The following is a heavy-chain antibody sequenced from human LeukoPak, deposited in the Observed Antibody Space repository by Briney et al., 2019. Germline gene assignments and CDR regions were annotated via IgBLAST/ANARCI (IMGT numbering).Heavy chain of an antibody. CDR3: AREGGRKARDYYYYYGMDV. J-gene: IGHJ6*02. Sequence: SETLSLTCTVSGGSTSSYYWSWIRQPPGKGLEWIGYIYYSGSTNYNPSLKSRVTISVDTSKNQFSLKLSSVTAADTAVYYCAREGGRKARDYYYYYGMDVWGQGTTVTVSS. V-gene: IGHV4-59*01. CDR2: IYYSGST. D-gene: IGHD2-15*01. CDR1: GGSTSSYY.